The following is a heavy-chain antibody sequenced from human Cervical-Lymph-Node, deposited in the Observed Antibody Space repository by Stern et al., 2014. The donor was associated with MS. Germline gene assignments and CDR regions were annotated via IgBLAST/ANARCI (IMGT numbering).Heavy chain of an antibody. CDR1: GFSLSTSGVG. CDR2: IYWDDDK. V-gene: IGHV2-5*02. D-gene: IGHD2-15*01. CDR3: AHRYCSGGSCYLAFDY. Sequence: QITLKESGPTLVKPTQTLTLTCTFSGFSLSTSGVGVGWIRQPPGKALEWLEFIYWDDDKRYSPSLKSRLTITKDTSKNQVVLTMTNMDPVDTATYYCAHRYCSGGSCYLAFDYWGQGTLVTVSS. J-gene: IGHJ4*02.